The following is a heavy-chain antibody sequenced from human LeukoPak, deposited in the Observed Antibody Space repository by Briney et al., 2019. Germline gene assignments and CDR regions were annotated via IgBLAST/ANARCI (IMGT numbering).Heavy chain of an antibody. CDR2: IDPKSGGT. Sequence: GASVKVSCKASVYTFIDYYIHWVRQAPGQGLEWMGWIDPKSGGTSYAQKFQDRVAMIRDTSISTAYMELTRLRSDDTAVYYCARAYSSGWHGSTDYWGQGTLVTVSS. V-gene: IGHV1-2*02. J-gene: IGHJ4*02. CDR1: VYTFIDYY. D-gene: IGHD6-19*01. CDR3: ARAYSSGWHGSTDY.